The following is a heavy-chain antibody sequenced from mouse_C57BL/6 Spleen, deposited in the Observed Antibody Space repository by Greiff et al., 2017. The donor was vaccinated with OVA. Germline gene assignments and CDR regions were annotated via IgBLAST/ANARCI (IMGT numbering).Heavy chain of an antibody. D-gene: IGHD1-1*01. CDR3: ARVIYYYGSSYAYFDY. CDR2: ISYDGSN. J-gene: IGHJ2*01. Sequence: DVQLQESGPGLVKPSQSLSLTCSVTGYSITSGYYWNWIRQFPGNKLEWMGYISYDGSNNYNPSLKNRISITRDTSKNQFFLKLNSVTTEDTATYYCARVIYYYGSSYAYFDYWGQGTTLTVSS. V-gene: IGHV3-6*01. CDR1: GYSITSGYY.